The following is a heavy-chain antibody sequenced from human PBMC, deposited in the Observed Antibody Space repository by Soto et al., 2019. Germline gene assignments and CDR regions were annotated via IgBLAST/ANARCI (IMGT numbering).Heavy chain of an antibody. D-gene: IGHD2-2*01. V-gene: IGHV4-38-2*01. J-gene: IGHJ5*02. CDR3: ARKIVVVPAARYWFDP. CDR1: GYSISSGYY. CDR2: IYHSGST. Sequence: SETLSRTSAVSGYSISSGYYWGWIRQPPVKGLEWIGSIYHSGSTYYNPSLKSRVTISVDTSKNQFSLKLSSVTAADTAVYYCARKIVVVPAARYWFDPWGQGTLVTVSS.